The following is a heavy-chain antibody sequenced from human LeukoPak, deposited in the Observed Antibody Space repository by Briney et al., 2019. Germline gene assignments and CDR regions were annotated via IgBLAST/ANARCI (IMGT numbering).Heavy chain of an antibody. CDR3: ARDPWYYYGSGSYYP. Sequence: SETLSLTCAVYSGSFSGYYWSWIRQPPGKGLEWIGEINHSGSTNYNPSLKSRVTISVDTSKNQFSLKLSSVTAADTAVYYCARDPWYYYGSGSYYPWGQGTLVTVSS. CDR1: SGSFSGYY. CDR2: INHSGST. D-gene: IGHD3-10*01. V-gene: IGHV4-34*01. J-gene: IGHJ5*02.